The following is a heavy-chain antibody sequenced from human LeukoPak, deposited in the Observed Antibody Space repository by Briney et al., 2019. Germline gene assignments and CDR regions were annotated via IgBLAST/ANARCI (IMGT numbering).Heavy chain of an antibody. CDR3: ARGVRYLHGDSCYFDY. Sequence: GASVKVSCKASGYTFTSYDINWVRQATGQGLEWMGWMNPNSGNTGYAQKFQGRVTMTRNTSISTAYMELSSLRSEDTAVYYCARGVRYLHGDSCYFDYWGQGTLVTVSS. CDR1: GYTFTSYD. V-gene: IGHV1-8*01. J-gene: IGHJ4*02. D-gene: IGHD2-21*02. CDR2: MNPNSGNT.